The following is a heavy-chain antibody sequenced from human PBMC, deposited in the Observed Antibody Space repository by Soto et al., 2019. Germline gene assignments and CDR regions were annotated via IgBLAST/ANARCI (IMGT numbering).Heavy chain of an antibody. CDR1: GFIFSSYW. D-gene: IGHD1-26*01. V-gene: IGHV3-74*01. CDR3: ARVSVGAYYFDY. CDR2: INSDGSRT. J-gene: IGHJ4*02. Sequence: EVQLVESGGGLAQPGGSLRLSCAASGFIFSSYWMHWVRQAPGKGLVWVSRINSDGSRTSYADSVKGRFTISRDNAKKTLNLQMNSLRAEDTAVYYCARVSVGAYYFDYWGQGILVTVSS.